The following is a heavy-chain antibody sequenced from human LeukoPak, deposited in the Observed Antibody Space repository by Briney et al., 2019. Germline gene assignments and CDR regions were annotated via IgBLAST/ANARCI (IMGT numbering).Heavy chain of an antibody. CDR1: GFTFSSYA. D-gene: IGHD6-19*01. Sequence: PGGSLRLSCAASGFTFSSYAMSWVRQAPGKGLEWVSAIGNGGASTYYADSVKGRFTIPRDNSKNTLYLQMNSLRAEDTAVFYCARDRGSGWLHDAFDIWGHGTMVTVSS. CDR2: IGNGGAST. J-gene: IGHJ3*02. CDR3: ARDRGSGWLHDAFDI. V-gene: IGHV3-23*01.